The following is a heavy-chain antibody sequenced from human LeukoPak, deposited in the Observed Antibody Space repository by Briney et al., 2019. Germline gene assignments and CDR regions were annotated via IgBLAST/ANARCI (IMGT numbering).Heavy chain of an antibody. J-gene: IGHJ6*02. CDR3: ARDYDSSGYYTPYYYYGMDV. CDR1: GXTXXXYS. D-gene: IGHD3-22*01. Sequence: LXXXXXXXGXTXXXYSMNWVRQAPXKXLEWVSSISSSSSYIYYADSVKGRFTTSRDNAKNSLYLQMNSLRAEDTAVYYCARDYDSSGYYTPYYYYGMDVWGQGTTVTVSS. V-gene: IGHV3-21*01. CDR2: ISSSSSYI.